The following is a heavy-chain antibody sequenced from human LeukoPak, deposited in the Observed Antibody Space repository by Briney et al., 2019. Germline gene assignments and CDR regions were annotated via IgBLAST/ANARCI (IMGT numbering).Heavy chain of an antibody. CDR3: ARDRRPYDSGRNWFDP. CDR1: GGSISSYY. V-gene: IGHV4-59*01. J-gene: IGHJ5*02. CDR2: IYYSGST. D-gene: IGHD3-22*01. Sequence: SETLSLTCTVSGGSISSYYWSWIRQPPGKGLEWIGYIYYSGSTNYNPSLKSRVTISVDTSKNQFSLKLSSVTAADTAVYYCARDRRPYDSGRNWFDPWGQGTLVTVSS.